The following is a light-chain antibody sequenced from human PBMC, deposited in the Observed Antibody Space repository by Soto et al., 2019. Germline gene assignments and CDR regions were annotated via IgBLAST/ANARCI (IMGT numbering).Light chain of an antibody. V-gene: IGLV2-8*01. CDR1: SSDVGRYNY. CDR3: SSHAGITNVV. CDR2: EVT. Sequence: QSALTQPPSASGSPGPSVTIPCTGTSSDVGRYNYVSWYQQRPGKAPKLMVYEVTKRPSGVPDRFSGSKSGNTASLTVSGLQAEDEADYYCSSHAGITNVVFGGGTKLTVL. J-gene: IGLJ3*02.